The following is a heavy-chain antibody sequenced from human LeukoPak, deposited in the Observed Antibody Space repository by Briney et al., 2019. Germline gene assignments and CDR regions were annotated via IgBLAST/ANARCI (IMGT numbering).Heavy chain of an antibody. CDR2: IYPGGNI. CDR3: VRGPRYYDVSGFHYGVVDI. Sequence: GGSLRLSCAASEVTVTNNYMSWVRQAPGKGLQWVSVIYPGGNIYYADSVKGRFIISRDNSKNTLSLQMNSLTADDTAVYYCVRGPRYYDVSGFHYGVVDICGQGTLVTVSS. J-gene: IGHJ3*02. D-gene: IGHD3-16*01. CDR1: EVTVTNNY. V-gene: IGHV3-53*01.